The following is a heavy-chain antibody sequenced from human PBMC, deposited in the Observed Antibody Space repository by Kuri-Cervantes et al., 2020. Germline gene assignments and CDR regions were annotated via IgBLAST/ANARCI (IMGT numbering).Heavy chain of an antibody. D-gene: IGHD3-10*01. Sequence: ASVQVSCKASGYTFTNYYMHWVRPAPGLGLEWMGIINPSGGSTSYAQKLQGRVTMTRDTSTSTVYMELNSLRSEDTAVYYCARGRPLYASGPFDPWGQGTLVTVSS. CDR1: GYTFTNYY. V-gene: IGHV1-46*04. CDR2: INPSGGST. CDR3: ARGRPLYASGPFDP. J-gene: IGHJ5*02.